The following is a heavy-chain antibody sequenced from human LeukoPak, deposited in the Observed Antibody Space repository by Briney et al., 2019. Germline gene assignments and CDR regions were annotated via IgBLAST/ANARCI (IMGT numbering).Heavy chain of an antibody. CDR3: ATVAYHPELGPIDY. J-gene: IGHJ4*02. Sequence: GASVKVSCKASGGTFSSYAISWVRQAPGQGLEWMGGIIPIFGTANYAQKFQGRVTITADESTSTAYMELSSLRSEDTAVYYCATVAYHPELGPIDYWGQGTLVTVSS. CDR1: GGTFSSYA. CDR2: IIPIFGTA. D-gene: IGHD7-27*01. V-gene: IGHV1-69*13.